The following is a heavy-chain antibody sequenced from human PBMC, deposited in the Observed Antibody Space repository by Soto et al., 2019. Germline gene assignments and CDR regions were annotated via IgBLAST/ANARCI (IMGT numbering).Heavy chain of an antibody. CDR2: IYTSGST. D-gene: IGHD5-18*01. J-gene: IGHJ4*02. CDR3: ARGGIQLSYAFDY. CDR1: GTSVSNYY. V-gene: IGHV4-4*07. Sequence: SETLSLTCSVSGTSVSNYYWSWIRQPAGKGLEHIGRIYTSGSTSYNPSLKSRVTMSMDTSQTQIYLNLTSVTAADTAVYYCARGGIQLSYAFDYWGPGILVTVS.